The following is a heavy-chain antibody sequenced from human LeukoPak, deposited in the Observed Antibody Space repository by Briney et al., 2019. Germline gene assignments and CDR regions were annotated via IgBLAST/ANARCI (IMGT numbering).Heavy chain of an antibody. CDR1: GGSISSYY. V-gene: IGHV4-59*08. Sequence: SETLSLTCTVSGGSISSYYWSWIRQPPGKGLEWIGYIYYSGSTNYNPSLKSRVTISVDTSKNQFSLELSSVTAADTAVYYCARTMKVRGVQFLDCWGQGTLVTVSS. CDR2: IYYSGST. D-gene: IGHD3-10*01. CDR3: ARTMKVRGVQFLDC. J-gene: IGHJ4*02.